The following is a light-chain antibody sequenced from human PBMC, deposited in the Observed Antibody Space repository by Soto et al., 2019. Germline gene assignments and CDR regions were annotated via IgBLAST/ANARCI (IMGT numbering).Light chain of an antibody. J-gene: IGKJ3*01. CDR2: DAS. V-gene: IGKV3-11*01. Sequence: EIVLTQSPATLSLSPVERATLSCMASQSVSSYLAWYQQKPCQAPRLLIYDASNRATGIPAMFSGSGSGTDFTLTISSLEPEDFAVYYCQQRSNWPPITFGPGTKVDIK. CDR1: QSVSSY. CDR3: QQRSNWPPIT.